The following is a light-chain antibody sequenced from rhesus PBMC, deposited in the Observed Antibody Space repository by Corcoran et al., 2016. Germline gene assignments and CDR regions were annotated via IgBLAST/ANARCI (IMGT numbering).Light chain of an antibody. CDR2: DVT. CDR3: CSYKSGSTNS. Sequence: QSALTQPPSLSKSPGQSVTISCTGTNSDIGNYNDVSWYRQHPGTAPRLLIYDVTKRSSGVSDRFSGSKSGNTASLTISGLQPADEADYYCCSYKSGSTNSFGTGTRLTVL. V-gene: IGLV2S9*01. CDR1: NSDIGNYND. J-gene: IGLJ1*01.